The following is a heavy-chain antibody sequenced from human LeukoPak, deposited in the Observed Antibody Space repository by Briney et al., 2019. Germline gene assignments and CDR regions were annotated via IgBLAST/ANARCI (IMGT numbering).Heavy chain of an antibody. Sequence: GGSLRLSCAASGFTFSNAWMSWVRQAPGKGLEWVGRIKSKTDGGTTDYAAPVKGRFTISRDDSKNTLYLQMNSLKTEDIAVYYCTTVPPLYYDSSGFLFDYWGQGTLVTVSS. J-gene: IGHJ4*02. CDR2: IKSKTDGGTT. V-gene: IGHV3-15*01. CDR1: GFTFSNAW. D-gene: IGHD3-22*01. CDR3: TTVPPLYYDSSGFLFDY.